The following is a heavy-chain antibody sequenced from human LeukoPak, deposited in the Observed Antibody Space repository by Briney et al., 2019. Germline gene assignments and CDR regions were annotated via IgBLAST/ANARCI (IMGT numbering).Heavy chain of an antibody. D-gene: IGHD6-13*01. J-gene: IGHJ5*02. CDR2: ISTYNGNI. Sequence: GASVKVSCKASGYTFINYDFSWVRQAPGQGLEWMGWISTYNGNINYAQKFQGRVTMTIDTSTSTAYMQLRSLRSDDTAVYYCARDKKGVAAPWDPWGQGTLVTVSS. V-gene: IGHV1-18*01. CDR3: ARDKKGVAAPWDP. CDR1: GYTFINYD.